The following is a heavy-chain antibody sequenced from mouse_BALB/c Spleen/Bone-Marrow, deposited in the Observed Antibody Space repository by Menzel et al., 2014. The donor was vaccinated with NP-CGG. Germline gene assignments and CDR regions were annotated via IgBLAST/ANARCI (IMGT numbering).Heavy chain of an antibody. Sequence: DVMLVESGGGLVQPGGSRKLSCAASGFTFSSFGMHWVRQAPEKGLEWVAYISNGSSTIYYADTVKGRFTISRDNPKYALFLQMTSLRSEDTAMYYCARKGAMITHYYAMDYWGQGTSVTVSS. J-gene: IGHJ4*01. CDR1: GFTFSSFG. CDR2: ISNGSSTI. D-gene: IGHD2-4*01. V-gene: IGHV5-17*02. CDR3: ARKGAMITHYYAMDY.